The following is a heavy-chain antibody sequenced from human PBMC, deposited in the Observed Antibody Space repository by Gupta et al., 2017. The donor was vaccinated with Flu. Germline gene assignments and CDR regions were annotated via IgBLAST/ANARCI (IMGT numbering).Heavy chain of an antibody. CDR3: AEWGYCSSTSCRIGAFDI. D-gene: IGHD2-2*01. V-gene: IGHV4-4*02. CDR2: IYHSGST. J-gene: IGHJ3*02. Sequence: WSWVRQPPGKGLEWIGEIYHSGSTNYNPSLKSRVTISVDKSKNQFSLKLSSVTAADTAVYYCAEWGYCSSTSCRIGAFDIWGQGTMVTVSS.